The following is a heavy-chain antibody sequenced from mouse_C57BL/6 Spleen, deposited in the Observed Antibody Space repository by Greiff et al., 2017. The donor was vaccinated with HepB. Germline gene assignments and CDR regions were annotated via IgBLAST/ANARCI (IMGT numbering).Heavy chain of an antibody. Sequence: VQLQQPGAELVMPGASVKLSCKASGYTFTSYWMHWVKQRPGQGLEWIGEIDPSDSYTNYNQKFKGKSTLTVDKSSSTAYMQLSSLTSEDSAFYYCARWKLLYAMDYWGQGTSVTVSS. CDR2: IDPSDSYT. V-gene: IGHV1-69*01. CDR3: ARWKLLYAMDY. D-gene: IGHD2-1*01. J-gene: IGHJ4*01. CDR1: GYTFTSYW.